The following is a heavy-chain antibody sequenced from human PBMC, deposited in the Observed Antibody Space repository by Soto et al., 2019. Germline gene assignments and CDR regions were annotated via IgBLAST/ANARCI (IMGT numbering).Heavy chain of an antibody. CDR3: ARGTRAIPSVNYFFYYGMDV. CDR1: GGTFSSYA. V-gene: IGHV1-69*06. CDR2: IIPIFGTA. Sequence: SVKVSCKASGGTFSSYAISWVRQAPGQGLEWMGGIIPIFGTANYAQKFQGRVTMTADKSTSTAYMELSSLRSEDTAVYYCARGTRAIPSVNYFFYYGMDVWGQGTTVTVSS. D-gene: IGHD2-2*02. J-gene: IGHJ6*02.